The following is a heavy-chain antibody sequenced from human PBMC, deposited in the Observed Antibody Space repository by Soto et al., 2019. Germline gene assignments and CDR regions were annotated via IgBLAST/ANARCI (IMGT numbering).Heavy chain of an antibody. Sequence: PSETLSLTCTVSGGSISSYYWSWIRQPPGKGLEWIGYIYYSGSTNYNPSLKSRVTISVDTSKNQFSLKLSSVAAADTAVYYCARVPRRGMLPLKGEFDYWGQGTLVTVSS. V-gene: IGHV4-59*01. J-gene: IGHJ4*02. CDR1: GGSISSYY. D-gene: IGHD2-15*01. CDR3: ARVPRRGMLPLKGEFDY. CDR2: IYYSGST.